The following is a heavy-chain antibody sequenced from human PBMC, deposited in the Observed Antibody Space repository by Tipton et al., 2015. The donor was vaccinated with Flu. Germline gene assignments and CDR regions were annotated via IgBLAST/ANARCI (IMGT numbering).Heavy chain of an antibody. Sequence: TLSLTCTVSGDSISRFYWSWIRQPPGKGLEWIGYSGSTNYSPSLKNRVTISLDTSKNQFSLQLKSVTASDTAVYYCARLKLFALVNHSYYYGLDVWGQGTTVTAS. CDR2: SGST. CDR3: ARLKLFALVNHSYYYGLDV. D-gene: IGHD3/OR15-3a*01. V-gene: IGHV4-59*08. J-gene: IGHJ6*02. CDR1: GDSISRFY.